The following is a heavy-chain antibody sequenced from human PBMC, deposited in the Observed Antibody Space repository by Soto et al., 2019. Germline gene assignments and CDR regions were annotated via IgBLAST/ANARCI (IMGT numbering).Heavy chain of an antibody. Sequence: GGSLRLSCAASGFTFSSYAMSWVRQAPGKGLEWVSAISGSGGSTYYADSVKGRFTISRDNSKKTLYLQMNSLRAEDTAVYYCAKGYCSGGSCYRAFYMDVWGKGTTVTVSS. CDR3: AKGYCSGGSCYRAFYMDV. J-gene: IGHJ6*03. CDR1: GFTFSSYA. V-gene: IGHV3-23*01. CDR2: ISGSGGST. D-gene: IGHD2-15*01.